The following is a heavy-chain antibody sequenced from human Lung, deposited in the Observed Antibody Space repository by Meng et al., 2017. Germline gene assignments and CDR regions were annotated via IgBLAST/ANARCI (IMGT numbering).Heavy chain of an antibody. J-gene: IGHJ2*01. CDR1: GGSISSSNYY. CDR2: IYNSGST. V-gene: IGHV4-30-4*01. Sequence: QVQLQGAGPGLVKPSQTSSLTCTVSGGSISSSNYYWSWIRQPPGKGLEWSGHIYNSGSTYYNPSLKSRITISVDTSKNQFSLKLSSVTAADTAVYYCARGQKGYFDLWGRGTLVTVSS. CDR3: ARGQKGYFDL.